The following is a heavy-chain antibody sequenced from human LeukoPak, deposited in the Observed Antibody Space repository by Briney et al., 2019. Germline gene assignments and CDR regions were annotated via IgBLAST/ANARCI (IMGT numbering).Heavy chain of an antibody. CDR2: ISSGGTTI. CDR3: ARLGWGNYFDY. V-gene: IGHV3-48*03. D-gene: IGHD2-15*01. J-gene: IGHJ4*02. Sequence: GGSLGLSCVVSGFPFISYEMNWVRQAPGKGLEWVSYISSGGTTIYYADSVKSRFSISRDNAKNSLYLQMNSLRAQDTAVYYCARLGWGNYFDYWGQGTLVTVSS. CDR1: GFPFISYE.